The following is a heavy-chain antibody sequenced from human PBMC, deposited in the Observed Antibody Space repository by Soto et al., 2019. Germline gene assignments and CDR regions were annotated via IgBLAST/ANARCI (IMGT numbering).Heavy chain of an antibody. CDR1: GGSMSEYF. V-gene: IGHV4-59*01. D-gene: IGHD3-10*01. J-gene: IGHJ4*02. CDR3: ARDGYDGSGSPCLAY. Sequence: TLSLTCTLSGGSMSEYFWSWIRQSPGKGLEWTGYIYYLGTTDYNPSLKSRVTISVDTSKRQFSLRLTSVTAADTAVFYCARDGYDGSGSPCLAYWGPGTQVTVSS. CDR2: IYYLGTT.